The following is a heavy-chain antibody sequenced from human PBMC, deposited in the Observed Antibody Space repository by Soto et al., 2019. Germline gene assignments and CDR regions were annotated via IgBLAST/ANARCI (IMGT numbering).Heavy chain of an antibody. CDR2: INHSRST. J-gene: IGHJ5*02. D-gene: IGHD6-13*01. Sequence: SETLSLTCAVYGGSFSGYDWNWIHQPPGKGLEWIGEINHSRSTNYNPSLKSRVTISVDTSKNQLSLKLRSVTAADTAVYYCARGHSRHNWLDPWGQGTLVTVSS. CDR1: GGSFSGYD. V-gene: IGHV4-34*01. CDR3: ARGHSRHNWLDP.